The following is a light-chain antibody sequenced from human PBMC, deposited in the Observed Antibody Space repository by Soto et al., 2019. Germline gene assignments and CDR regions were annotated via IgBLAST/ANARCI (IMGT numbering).Light chain of an antibody. J-gene: IGLJ1*01. CDR2: RND. V-gene: IGLV1-40*01. Sequence: QSVLTQPPSVSGAPGQTVTISCTGSSSNIGADFDVHWYQHLPGTAPKLLISRNDNRPSGVPDRFSGSKSGTSASLAITGLQVEDEGDYYCSSYTSSYSYVFGTGTKLTVL. CDR3: SSYTSSYSYV. CDR1: SSNIGADFD.